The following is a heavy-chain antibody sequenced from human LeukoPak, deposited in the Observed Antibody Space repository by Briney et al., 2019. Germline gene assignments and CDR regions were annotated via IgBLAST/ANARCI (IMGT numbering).Heavy chain of an antibody. CDR2: INPNSGAT. V-gene: IGHV1-2*06. J-gene: IGHJ5*02. CDR3: AKDHGYVGSNWFDP. Sequence: VASVKVSCKASGYTFTDYYVHWVRQAPGQGLEWMGRINPNSGATNSAQKFQGRVTMTRDTSISTAYMELSRLRSDDTAMYYCAKDHGYVGSNWFDPWGQGTLVTVSS. D-gene: IGHD3-10*01. CDR1: GYTFTDYY.